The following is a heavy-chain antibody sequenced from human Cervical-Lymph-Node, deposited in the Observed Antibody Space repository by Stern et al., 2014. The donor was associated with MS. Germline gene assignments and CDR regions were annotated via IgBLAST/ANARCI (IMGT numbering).Heavy chain of an antibody. V-gene: IGHV3-49*05. D-gene: IGHD3-3*01. CDR2: IRSKAYGGTT. J-gene: IGHJ5*02. CDR1: GFTFGDYA. CDR3: TTSIFGVVALGWFDP. Sequence: EVQLVESGGGLVKPGRSLRLSCTASGFTFGDYAMSWFRQAPGKGLEWVGFIRSKAYGGTTEYAASVKGRFTISRDDSKSIAYLQMNSLKTEDTAVYYCTTSIFGVVALGWFDPWGQGTLVTASS.